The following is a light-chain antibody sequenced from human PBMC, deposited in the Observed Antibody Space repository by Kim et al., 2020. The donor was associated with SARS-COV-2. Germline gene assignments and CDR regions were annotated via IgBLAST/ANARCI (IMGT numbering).Light chain of an antibody. J-gene: IGLJ2*01. CDR3: QSYDSSLSGVI. CDR2: DNR. Sequence: HSVLTQPPSVSGAPGQRVTISCTGSSSNIGAGYGVHWYQQFPGTAPKLLIYDNRNRPSGVPDRISGSKSGTSASLAITGLQAEDEADYFCQSYDSSLSGVIFGGGTQLTVL. V-gene: IGLV1-40*01. CDR1: SSNIGAGYG.